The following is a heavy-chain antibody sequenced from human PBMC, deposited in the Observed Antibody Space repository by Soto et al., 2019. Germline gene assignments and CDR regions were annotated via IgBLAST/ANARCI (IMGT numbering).Heavy chain of an antibody. CDR3: ASGASRWYPYFFDS. Sequence: QAQVVQSGAEVRKPGSSVKLSCKASEGTFNSYAIAWVRQAPGQGLEWMGGIIPYYNTLNYAQKFQDRVTITAADSTNTVYMELSSLRSDDTAVYFCASGASRWYPYFFDSWAKGTLVTVSS. CDR1: EGTFNSYA. CDR2: IIPYYNTL. V-gene: IGHV1-69*01. J-gene: IGHJ4*02. D-gene: IGHD6-13*01.